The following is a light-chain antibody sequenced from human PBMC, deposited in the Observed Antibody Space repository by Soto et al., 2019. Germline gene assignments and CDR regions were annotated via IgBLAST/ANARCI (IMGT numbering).Light chain of an antibody. CDR3: QQYNNWPWT. CDR2: GAS. CDR1: QSVTSN. Sequence: ETVMTQSPATLSVSPGERATLSCRASQSVTSNLAWYQQKPDQAPRLLIYGASTRATGIPARFSGSGSGTEFTLTISSLQSEDFAVYDCQQYNNWPWTFGHGTKVEIK. J-gene: IGKJ1*01. V-gene: IGKV3-15*01.